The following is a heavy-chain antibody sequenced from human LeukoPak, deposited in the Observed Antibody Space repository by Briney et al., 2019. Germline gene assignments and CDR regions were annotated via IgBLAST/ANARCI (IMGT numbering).Heavy chain of an antibody. CDR1: GGTFSSYA. CDR2: IIPIFGIA. J-gene: IGHJ6*02. V-gene: IGHV1-69*04. Sequence: SVKVSCKASGGTFSSYAISWVRQAPGQGLEWMGRIIPIFGIANYAQKFQGRVTITADKSTNTAYMELSSLRSEDTAVYYCARAGSGDYSYYGMDVWGQGTTVTVSS. CDR3: ARAGSGDYSYYGMDV. D-gene: IGHD3-10*01.